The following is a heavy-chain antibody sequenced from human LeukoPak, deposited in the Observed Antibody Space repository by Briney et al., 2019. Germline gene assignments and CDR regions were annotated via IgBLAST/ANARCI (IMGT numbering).Heavy chain of an antibody. CDR1: GFTFSSYS. D-gene: IGHD4-17*01. J-gene: IGHJ4*02. CDR2: ISSSSSTI. V-gene: IGHV3-48*01. CDR3: AKDRALYGDYGYFDY. Sequence: PGGSLRLSCAASGFTFSSYSMNWVRQAPGKGLEWVSYISSSSSTIYYADSVKGRFTISRDNSKNTLYLQMNSLRAEDTAVYYCAKDRALYGDYGYFDYWGQGTLVTVSS.